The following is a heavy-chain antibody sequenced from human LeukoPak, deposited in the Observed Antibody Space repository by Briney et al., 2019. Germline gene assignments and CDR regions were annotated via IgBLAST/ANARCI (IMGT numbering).Heavy chain of an antibody. CDR3: ARAAMVRGVIIFDY. J-gene: IGHJ4*02. Sequence: GGFLRLSCAASGFTFSSYSMNWVRQAPGKGLEWVSYISSSSTIYYADSVKGRFTISRDNAKNSLYLQMNSLRAEDTAVYYCARAAMVRGVIIFDYWGQGTLVTVSS. D-gene: IGHD3-10*01. CDR2: ISSSSTI. CDR1: GFTFSSYS. V-gene: IGHV3-48*01.